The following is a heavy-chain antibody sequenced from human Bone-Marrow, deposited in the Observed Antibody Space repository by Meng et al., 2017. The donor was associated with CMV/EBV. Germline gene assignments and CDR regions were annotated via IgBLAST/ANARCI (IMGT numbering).Heavy chain of an antibody. J-gene: IGHJ1*01. CDR2: INPSGGTT. V-gene: IGHV1-46*01. Sequence: VSVTVSCMASGYTFTSYYIHWVRQAPGQGLEWMGIINPSGGTTTYAQRFKGRVTMTRDTSPSTVYMELSSLISEDTAVYYCATELDSSGWTPPGYWGQGKLVTVSS. D-gene: IGHD6-19*01. CDR3: ATELDSSGWTPPGY. CDR1: GYTFTSYY.